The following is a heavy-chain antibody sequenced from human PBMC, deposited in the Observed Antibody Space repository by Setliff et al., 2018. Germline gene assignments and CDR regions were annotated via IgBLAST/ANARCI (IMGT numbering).Heavy chain of an antibody. CDR3: ARGGTYRYFDF. Sequence: SETLSLTCAAYGGTFSDYYWTWIRQPPGNGLEWIGEINHRGSTNYNLSLKSRATISIDTSKDQFSLKLNSMTTADTAVYYCARGGTYRYFDFWGPGTLVTVS. J-gene: IGHJ4*02. CDR2: INHRGST. V-gene: IGHV4-34*01. CDR1: GGTFSDYY.